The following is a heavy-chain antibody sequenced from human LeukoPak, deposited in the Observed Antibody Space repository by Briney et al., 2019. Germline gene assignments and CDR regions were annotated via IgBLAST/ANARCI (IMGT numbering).Heavy chain of an antibody. D-gene: IGHD5-12*01. CDR3: ARDLVGGYDPPLLEFSGGMDV. J-gene: IGHJ6*02. CDR1: GGSISSYY. Sequence: SETLSLTCTVSGGSISSYYWSWIRQPPGKGLEWIGYIYYSGSTNYNPSLKSRVTISVDTSKNQFSLKLSSVTAADTAVYYCARDLVGGYDPPLLEFSGGMDVWGQGTTVTVSS. V-gene: IGHV4-59*01. CDR2: IYYSGST.